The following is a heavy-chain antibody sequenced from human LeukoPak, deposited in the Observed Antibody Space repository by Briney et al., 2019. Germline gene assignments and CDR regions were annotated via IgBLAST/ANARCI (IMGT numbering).Heavy chain of an antibody. J-gene: IGHJ4*02. Sequence: ASVKVSCKASGYTFTSYDIDWVRQAPGQGLEWMGWINPNSGGTNYAQKFQGRVTMTRDTSISTAYMELSRLRSDDTAVYYCARDWGDGYNFLLRSDYWGQGTLVTVSS. CDR2: INPNSGGT. V-gene: IGHV1-2*02. CDR3: ARDWGDGYNFLLRSDY. D-gene: IGHD5-24*01. CDR1: GYTFTSYD.